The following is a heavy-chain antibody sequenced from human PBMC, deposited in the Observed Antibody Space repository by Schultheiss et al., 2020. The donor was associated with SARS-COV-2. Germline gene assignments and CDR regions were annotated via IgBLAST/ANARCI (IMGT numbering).Heavy chain of an antibody. CDR2: IKSKTDGGTT. V-gene: IGHV3-15*07. CDR1: GFTFSSYG. D-gene: IGHD3-10*01. J-gene: IGHJ4*02. Sequence: GESLKISCAASGFTFSSYGMDWVRQAPGKGPEWVGRIKSKTDGGTTDYAAPMKGRFTISRDDSKNTLYLQMSSLKTEDTAVYYCARESASGGYPYWGQGTLVTVSS. CDR3: ARESASGGYPY.